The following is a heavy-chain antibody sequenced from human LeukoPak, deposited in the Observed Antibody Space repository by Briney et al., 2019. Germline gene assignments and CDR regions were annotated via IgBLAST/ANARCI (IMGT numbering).Heavy chain of an antibody. D-gene: IGHD2-15*01. CDR1: GFTFNTYA. CDR3: AKEFYFATAV. V-gene: IGHV3-23*01. CDR2: ISGGGGTT. Sequence: TGGSLRLSCAASGFTFNTYAMSWVRQAPGKGLEWVSAISGGGGTTHYTDPVKGRFTISRDNSMNTLSLQMNNLRAEDTAIYYCAKEFYFATAVWGQGTTVTVSS. J-gene: IGHJ6*02.